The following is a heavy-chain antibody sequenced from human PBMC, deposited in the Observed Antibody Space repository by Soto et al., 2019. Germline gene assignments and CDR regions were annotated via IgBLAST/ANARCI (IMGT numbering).Heavy chain of an antibody. D-gene: IGHD3-16*01. J-gene: IGHJ4*02. V-gene: IGHV3-23*01. CDR1: GFTFSSYA. CDR3: ARLGVGSYYDC. Sequence: EVQLLESGGGLVQPGGSLRLSCAASGFTFSSYAMSWVRQAPGKGLEWVSGISSSGGSTYNADSAKGRFTISSDNSKNTLYLQMNSLKAEDTAVYFCARLGVGSYYDCWGQGTLVTVSS. CDR2: ISSSGGST.